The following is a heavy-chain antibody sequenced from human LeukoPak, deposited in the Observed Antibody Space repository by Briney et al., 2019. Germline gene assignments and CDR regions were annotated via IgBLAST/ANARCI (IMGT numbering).Heavy chain of an antibody. V-gene: IGHV4-59*01. D-gene: IGHD4-17*01. J-gene: IGHJ4*02. CDR1: GGSISSYY. CDR3: ARHSHGDYAIFDY. CDR2: IYYSGST. Sequence: SETLSLTCTVSGGSISSYYWSWIRQPPGKGLEWIGYIYYSGSTNYNPSLKSRVTISVDTSKNQFSLKLSSVTAADTAVYYCARHSHGDYAIFDYWGQGTLVTVSS.